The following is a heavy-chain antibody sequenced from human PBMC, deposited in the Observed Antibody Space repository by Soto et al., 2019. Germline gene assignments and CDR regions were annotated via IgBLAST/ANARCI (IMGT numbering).Heavy chain of an antibody. V-gene: IGHV1-46*01. Sequence: QVQLVQSGAEVKKPGASVKVSCKASGYTFTSYYMHWVRQAPGQGLEWMGIINPSGGSTSYAQKFQGRVTMTRDTSTIPVYMELSSLRSEDTAVYYCARGGEDIVVVPAAMPAFDYWGQGTLVTVSS. J-gene: IGHJ4*02. CDR1: GYTFTSYY. CDR3: ARGGEDIVVVPAAMPAFDY. CDR2: INPSGGST. D-gene: IGHD2-2*01.